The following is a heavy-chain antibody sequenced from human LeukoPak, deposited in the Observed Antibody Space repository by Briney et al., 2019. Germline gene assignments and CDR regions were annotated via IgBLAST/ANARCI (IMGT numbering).Heavy chain of an antibody. D-gene: IGHD3-16*01. V-gene: IGHV4-59*01. CDR1: GGSISSYY. CDR2: IYDSGST. Sequence: SETLSLTCTVSGGSISSYYWSWIRQPPGKGLEWIGYIYDSGSTNYNPSLKSRVTISVDTSKNQFSLKLSSVTAADTAVYYCARGGTENFDYWGQGTLVTVSS. J-gene: IGHJ4*02. CDR3: ARGGTENFDY.